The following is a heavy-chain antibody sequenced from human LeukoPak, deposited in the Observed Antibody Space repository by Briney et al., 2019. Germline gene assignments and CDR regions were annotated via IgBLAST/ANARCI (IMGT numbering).Heavy chain of an antibody. Sequence: PGGSLRLSCAASGFTFSSHWMHWVRQAPGKGLVWVSRINSDGSSTSYADSVKGRFTISRDNAKNTLYLQMNSLRAEDTAVYYCARDRGYDNAFDIWGQGTMVTVSS. D-gene: IGHD5-12*01. J-gene: IGHJ3*02. V-gene: IGHV3-74*01. CDR2: INSDGSST. CDR1: GFTFSSHW. CDR3: ARDRGYDNAFDI.